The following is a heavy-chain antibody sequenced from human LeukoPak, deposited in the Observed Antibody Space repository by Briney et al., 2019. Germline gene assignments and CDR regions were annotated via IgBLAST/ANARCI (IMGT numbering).Heavy chain of an antibody. CDR3: ARVPLRGPIGGYDY. CDR1: GYTFTGYY. V-gene: IGHV1-2*02. J-gene: IGHJ4*02. Sequence: GASVKVSCKASGYTFTGYYMHWVRQAPGQGLEWMGWNNPNSGGTNYAQKFQGRVTMTRDTSISTAYMELSRLRSDDTAVYYCARVPLRGPIGGYDYWGQGTLVTVSS. D-gene: IGHD3-16*01. CDR2: NNPNSGGT.